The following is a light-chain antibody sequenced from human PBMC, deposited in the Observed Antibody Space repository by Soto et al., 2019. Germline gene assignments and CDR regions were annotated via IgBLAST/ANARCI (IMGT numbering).Light chain of an antibody. CDR3: QQYYSNPRT. CDR2: WAS. V-gene: IGKV4-1*01. CDR1: QCLVYTSNNKNC. J-gene: IGKJ1*01. Sequence: VMTQSPLSLPVALAQPASFCCRSSQCLVYTSNNKNCLAWYQQKPGQPPKLLIYWASTRESGVPVRFSGSGSGTDFTLTISSLQAEDVAVYYCQQYYSNPRTFGQGTKVDIK.